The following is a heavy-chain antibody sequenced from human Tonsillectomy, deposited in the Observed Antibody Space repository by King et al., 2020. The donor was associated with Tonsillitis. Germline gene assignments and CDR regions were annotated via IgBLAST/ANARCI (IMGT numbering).Heavy chain of an antibody. J-gene: IGHJ4*02. CDR3: AFLTGYSYGRDVDY. Sequence: QLVQSGGGLVQPGGSLRLSCAASGFTFSDHYMDWVRQAPGKGLEWVGRTRNKANSYTTEYAASVKGRFTISRDDSKNSLYLQMNSLKTEDTAVYYCAFLTGYSYGRDVDYWGQGTLVTVSS. V-gene: IGHV3-72*01. CDR2: TRNKANSYTT. D-gene: IGHD5-18*01. CDR1: GFTFSDHY.